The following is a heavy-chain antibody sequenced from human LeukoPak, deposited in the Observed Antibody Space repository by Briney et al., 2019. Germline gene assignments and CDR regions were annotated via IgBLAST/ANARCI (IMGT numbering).Heavy chain of an antibody. CDR3: ARRHHFGFLDS. V-gene: IGHV3-7*04. CDR2: IKQDGSEK. CDR1: GVMFPSYW. D-gene: IGHD3-10*01. J-gene: IGHJ4*02. Sequence: GGSLRLSCAASGVMFPSYWMTWVRQAPGKGLEWVANIKQDGSEKYYVDSVKGRFTISRDDAKNSVYLQMNSLRAEDTAVYYCARRHHFGFLDSWGQGTLVTVSS.